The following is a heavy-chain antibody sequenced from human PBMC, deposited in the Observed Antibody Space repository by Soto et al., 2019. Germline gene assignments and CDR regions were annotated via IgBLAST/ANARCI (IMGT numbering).Heavy chain of an antibody. Sequence: SGTLSLTCTVSGTSISSYYWSWIRQPPGKGLEWIANIHYSGTTNYNPSLASRVTLSVDTSKNQFSLKMTSVTAADRATYFCARYNSYAIDYWRRGTLVTVSS. D-gene: IGHD2-8*01. CDR3: ARYNSYAIDY. CDR2: IHYSGTT. CDR1: GTSISSYY. J-gene: IGHJ4*02. V-gene: IGHV4-59*01.